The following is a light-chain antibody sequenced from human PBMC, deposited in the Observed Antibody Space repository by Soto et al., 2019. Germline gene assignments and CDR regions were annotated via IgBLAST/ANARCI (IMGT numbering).Light chain of an antibody. J-gene: IGKJ2*01. Sequence: DIVMTQSPDSLAVSLGERATINCKSSQSVLYSSNNKNYLAWYQQKPGQPPKLLIYWASTRESGVPDRFSGSGSGTDFTLTISSLQAEDGAVYYCQQYYGTPLTFGQGTKLEIK. CDR1: QSVLYSSNNKNY. CDR3: QQYYGTPLT. V-gene: IGKV4-1*01. CDR2: WAS.